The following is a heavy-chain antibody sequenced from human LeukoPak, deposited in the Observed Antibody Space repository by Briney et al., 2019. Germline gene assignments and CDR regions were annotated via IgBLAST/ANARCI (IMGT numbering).Heavy chain of an antibody. CDR3: AREFGSYDFPQGHYGMDV. J-gene: IGHJ6*02. CDR2: ISSSGSTI. CDR1: GFTFSDYY. V-gene: IGHV3-11*01. D-gene: IGHD3-3*01. Sequence: GGSLRLSCAASGFTFSDYYMSWIRQAPGKGLEWVSYISSSGSTIYYADSVKGRFTISRDNAKNSLYLQMNSLRAEDTAVYYCAREFGSYDFPQGHYGMDVWGQGTTVTVSS.